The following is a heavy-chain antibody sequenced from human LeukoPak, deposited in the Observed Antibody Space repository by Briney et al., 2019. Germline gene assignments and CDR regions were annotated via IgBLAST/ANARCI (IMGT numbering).Heavy chain of an antibody. V-gene: IGHV3-23*01. D-gene: IGHD1-1*01. CDR3: AKNVESDY. CDR1: GFTFSSYA. CDR2: ISGSATST. Sequence: SGGSLRLSCAASGFTFSSYAMSWVCQAPGKGLEWVSAISGSATSTSYADSVKGRFTISRDNSKNTLYLQMNSLRAEDTAIYYCAKNVESDYWGQGTLVTVSS. J-gene: IGHJ4*02.